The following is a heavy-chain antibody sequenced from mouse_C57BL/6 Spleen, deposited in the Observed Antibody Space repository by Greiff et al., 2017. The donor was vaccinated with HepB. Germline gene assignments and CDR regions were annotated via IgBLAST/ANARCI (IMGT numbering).Heavy chain of an antibody. J-gene: IGHJ3*01. D-gene: IGHD2-4*01. CDR1: GCTFTDYY. V-gene: IGHV1-26*01. Sequence: VQLQQSGPELVKPGASVKISCKASGCTFTDYYMNWVKQSHGKSLEWIGDINPNNGGTSYNQKFKGKATLTVDKSSSTAYMELRSLTSEDSAVYYCARDDYGAWFAYWGQGTLVTVSA. CDR3: ARDDYGAWFAY. CDR2: INPNNGGT.